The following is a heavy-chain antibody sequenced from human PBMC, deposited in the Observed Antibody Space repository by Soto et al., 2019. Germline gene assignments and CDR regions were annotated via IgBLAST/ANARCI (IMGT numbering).Heavy chain of an antibody. CDR1: AGSIRSYY. CDR3: ARVCQGGSYSYYGGWLAF. V-gene: IGHV4-59*01. J-gene: IGHJ3*01. Sequence: TLPLTYTFSAGSIRSYYWSGSRQPPEKGLEWIGYIYYSGSTNYNPSLKSPVTISVYTSKNQFSLNLSSVTAADTAVYCCARVCQGGSYSYYGGWLAFWGPG. D-gene: IGHD2-2*01. CDR2: IYYSGST.